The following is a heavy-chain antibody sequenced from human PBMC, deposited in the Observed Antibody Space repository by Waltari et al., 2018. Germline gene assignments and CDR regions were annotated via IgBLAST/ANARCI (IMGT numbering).Heavy chain of an antibody. Sequence: QVQLQESGPGLVKPSQTLSLTCTVSGDSISSGSYSWSWIRQPAGKGLEWIGRIYISGSTNYSPSIKSRVTISVDTSKTQCSLKLSSVTAADTAVYYCARDRARRSIAAAGSYYFDYWGQGTLVTVSS. D-gene: IGHD6-13*01. CDR1: GDSISSGSYS. CDR3: ARDRARRSIAAAGSYYFDY. V-gene: IGHV4-61*02. CDR2: IYISGST. J-gene: IGHJ4*02.